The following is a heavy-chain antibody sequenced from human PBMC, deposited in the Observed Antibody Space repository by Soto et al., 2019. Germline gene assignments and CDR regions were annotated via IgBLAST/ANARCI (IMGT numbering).Heavy chain of an antibody. Sequence: PSETLSLTCTVAGGSISSSSYYWGWIRQPPGKGLEWIGSIYYSGSTYYNPSLKSRVTISVDTSKNQFSLKLSSVTAADTAVYYCARQTAYGSGSYESWGQGTLVTVSS. CDR3: ARQTAYGSGSYES. J-gene: IGHJ5*02. D-gene: IGHD3-10*01. CDR1: GGSISSSSYY. V-gene: IGHV4-39*01. CDR2: IYYSGST.